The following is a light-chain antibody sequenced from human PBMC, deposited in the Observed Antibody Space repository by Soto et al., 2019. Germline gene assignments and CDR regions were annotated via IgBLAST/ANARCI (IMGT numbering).Light chain of an antibody. CDR1: LNISSY. CDR2: GAS. CDR3: QQSYRTSFT. V-gene: IGKV1-39*01. Sequence: DIQMTQSPSSLSASVGDRVTITCRASLNISSYLNWYQQKPGKAPNLLIYGASSLQSGVPSRFSGSGSGTDFALSISSLHSEDFATYYCQQSYRTSFTFGPGTKVDIK. J-gene: IGKJ3*01.